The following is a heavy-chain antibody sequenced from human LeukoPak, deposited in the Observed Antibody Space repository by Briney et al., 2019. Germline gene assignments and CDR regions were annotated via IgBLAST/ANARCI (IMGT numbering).Heavy chain of an antibody. V-gene: IGHV3-30*03. D-gene: IGHD2-2*01. J-gene: IGHJ5*02. CDR3: ARVPVYCDSNICYDYFDP. Sequence: PGGSLRLSCAASGFSFSIYGMHWVRQAPGKGLEWLAVISYDGSNKYYADSVKGRFTISRDNSKNTLFLQMDSLRAEDTAVYFCARVPVYCDSNICYDYFDPWGQGTLVTVSS. CDR1: GFSFSIYG. CDR2: ISYDGSNK.